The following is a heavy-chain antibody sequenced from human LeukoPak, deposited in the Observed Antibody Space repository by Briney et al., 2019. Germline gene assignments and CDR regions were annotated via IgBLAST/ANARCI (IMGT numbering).Heavy chain of an antibody. Sequence: PGGSLRLSCKGSGYSFTSYWISWVRQMPGKGLEWMGRIDPSDSYTNYSPSFQGHVTISADKSISTAYLQWSSPKASDTAMYYCARHDYGSYNWFDPWGQGTLVTVSS. CDR2: IDPSDSYT. D-gene: IGHD5-12*01. V-gene: IGHV5-10-1*01. CDR3: ARHDYGSYNWFDP. CDR1: GYSFTSYW. J-gene: IGHJ5*02.